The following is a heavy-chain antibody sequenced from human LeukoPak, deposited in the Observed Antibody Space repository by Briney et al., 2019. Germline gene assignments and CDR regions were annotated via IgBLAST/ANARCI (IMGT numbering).Heavy chain of an antibody. J-gene: IGHJ1*01. CDR2: INPNSGGT. Sequence: ASVKVSCKASGYTFTGYYMHWVRQAPGQGLEWMGWINPNSGGTNYAQNFQGRVTMTRDTSISTAYMELSRLRSDDTALYYCARIGISARGTNFHHWGQGTLVTVSS. CDR3: ARIGISARGTNFHH. V-gene: IGHV1-2*02. D-gene: IGHD6-13*01. CDR1: GYTFTGYY.